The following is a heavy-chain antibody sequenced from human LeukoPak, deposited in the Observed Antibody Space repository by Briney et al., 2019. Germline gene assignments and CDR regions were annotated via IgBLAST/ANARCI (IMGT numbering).Heavy chain of an antibody. Sequence: GGSLRLSCAASGFTFSSYAMHWVRQAPGKGLEWVAGISWNSGSIGYADSVKGRFTISRDNAKNSLYLQMNSLRAEDTALYYCGRGIRSGSYGGPFDYWGQGTLVTVSP. CDR2: ISWNSGSI. V-gene: IGHV3-9*01. J-gene: IGHJ4*02. CDR1: GFTFSSYA. CDR3: GRGIRSGSYGGPFDY. D-gene: IGHD1-26*01.